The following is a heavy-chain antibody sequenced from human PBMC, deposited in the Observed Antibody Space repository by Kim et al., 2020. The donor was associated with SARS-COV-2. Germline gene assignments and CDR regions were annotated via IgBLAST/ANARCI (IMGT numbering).Heavy chain of an antibody. D-gene: IGHD3-10*01. CDR1: GFTFSSYG. CDR2: ISYDGSNK. Sequence: GGSLRLSCAASGFTFSSYGMHWVRQAPGKGLEWVAVISYDGSNKYYADSVKGRFTIPRDNSKNTLYLQMNSLRAEDTAVYYCARDLIGELLYLSIDYWGQGTLVTVSS. CDR3: ARDLIGELLYLSIDY. J-gene: IGHJ4*02. V-gene: IGHV3-33*05.